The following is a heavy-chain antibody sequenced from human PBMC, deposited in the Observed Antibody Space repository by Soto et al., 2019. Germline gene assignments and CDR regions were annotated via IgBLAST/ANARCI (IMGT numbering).Heavy chain of an antibody. Sequence: GGSLRLSCAASGFTFSSYVMHWVRQAPGKGLEWVAVIWYDGSNKYYADSVKGRFTISRDNSKNTLYLQMNSLRAEDTAVYYCARGRGSYLSYWGKGTLVTVSS. CDR3: ARGRGSYLSY. V-gene: IGHV3-33*01. CDR2: IWYDGSNK. D-gene: IGHD1-26*01. J-gene: IGHJ4*02. CDR1: GFTFSSYV.